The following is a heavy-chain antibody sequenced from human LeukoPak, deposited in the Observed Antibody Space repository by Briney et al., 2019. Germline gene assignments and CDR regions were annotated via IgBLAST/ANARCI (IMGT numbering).Heavy chain of an antibody. V-gene: IGHV3-48*04. Sequence: GGSLRLSCAASGFIFSNYNMNWVRQAPGKGLEWVSYISSSGSTIYYADSVKGRFTISRDNAKNSLYLQMNSLRAEDTAVYYCASLYSSGLVWGQGTLVTVSS. J-gene: IGHJ4*02. D-gene: IGHD6-19*01. CDR3: ASLYSSGLV. CDR2: ISSSGSTI. CDR1: GFIFSNYN.